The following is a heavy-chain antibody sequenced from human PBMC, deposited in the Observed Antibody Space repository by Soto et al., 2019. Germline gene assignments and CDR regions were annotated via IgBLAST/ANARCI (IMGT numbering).Heavy chain of an antibody. J-gene: IGHJ3*02. CDR2: IIPIFGTA. D-gene: IGHD1-26*01. V-gene: IGHV1-69*06. CDR3: ARKSGSYRSDAFDI. Sequence: SVKVSCKASEGTFSSYAISWVRQAPGQGLEWMGGIIPIFGTANYAQKFQGRVTITADKSTSTAYMELSSLRSEDTAVYYCARKSGSYRSDAFDIWGQGTMVTVSS. CDR1: EGTFSSYA.